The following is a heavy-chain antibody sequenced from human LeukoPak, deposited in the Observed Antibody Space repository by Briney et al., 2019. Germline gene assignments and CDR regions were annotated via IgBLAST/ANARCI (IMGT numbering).Heavy chain of an antibody. Sequence: ASVKVSCKASGYTFTGYYMHWVRQAPGQGREWMGWINPNSGGTNYAQKFQGRVTMTRDTSISTAYMELSRLRSDDTAVYYCARVGSSGYDLYFDYWGQGTLVPVSS. CDR1: GYTFTGYY. J-gene: IGHJ4*02. V-gene: IGHV1-2*02. CDR3: ARVGSSGYDLYFDY. CDR2: INPNSGGT. D-gene: IGHD5-12*01.